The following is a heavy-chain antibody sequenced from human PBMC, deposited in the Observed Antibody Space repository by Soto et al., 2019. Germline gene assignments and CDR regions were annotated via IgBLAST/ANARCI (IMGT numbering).Heavy chain of an antibody. Sequence: LRLSCAASGFTFSSYGMHWVRQAPGKGLEWVAVIWYDGSNKYYADSVKGRFTISRDNSKNTLYLQMNSLRAEDTAVYYCARAPVGAIGFVDYWGQGTLVTVSS. J-gene: IGHJ4*02. D-gene: IGHD1-26*01. CDR2: IWYDGSNK. V-gene: IGHV3-33*01. CDR1: GFTFSSYG. CDR3: ARAPVGAIGFVDY.